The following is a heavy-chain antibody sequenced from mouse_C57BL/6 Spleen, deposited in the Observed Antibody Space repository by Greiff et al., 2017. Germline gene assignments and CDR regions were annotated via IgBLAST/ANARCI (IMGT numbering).Heavy chain of an antibody. J-gene: IGHJ4*01. CDR1: GFTFSDYY. D-gene: IGHD1-1*01. CDR3: ASGYYYGSSYLAMDY. V-gene: IGHV5-12*01. Sequence: EVKLVESGGGLVQPGGSLKLSCAASGFTFSDYYMYWVRQTPEKRLEWVAYISNGGGSTYYPDTVKGRFTISRDNAKNTLYLQMSRLKSEDTAMYYCASGYYYGSSYLAMDYWGQGTSVTVSS. CDR2: ISNGGGST.